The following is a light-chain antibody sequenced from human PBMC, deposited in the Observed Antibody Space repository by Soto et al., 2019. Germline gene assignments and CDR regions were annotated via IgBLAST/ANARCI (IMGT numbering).Light chain of an antibody. V-gene: IGLV1-47*01. CDR2: RSD. J-gene: IGLJ2*01. CDR3: SALDDILSGVV. Sequence: QSVLTQPPSASGTPGQRVTISCSGSSSNIGSNHVYWYQQFPGMAPKLLMYRSDQRPTGVPDRFSGSKSGTSASLAISGLRSDDEADYYCSALDDILSGVVFGGGTKVTVL. CDR1: SSNIGSNH.